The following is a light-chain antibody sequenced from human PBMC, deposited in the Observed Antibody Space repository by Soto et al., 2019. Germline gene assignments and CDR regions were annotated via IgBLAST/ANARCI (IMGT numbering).Light chain of an antibody. CDR2: DAS. CDR1: QSVSSY. V-gene: IGKV3-11*01. J-gene: IGKJ5*01. CDR3: QQANSFPIT. Sequence: EIVLTHSPATLSLSPGERATLSFRASQSVSSYLAWYQQKPGQAPRLLIYDASNRATGIPARFSGSGSGTDFTLTISSLEPEDCAIYFCQQANSFPITFGQGTRLEIK.